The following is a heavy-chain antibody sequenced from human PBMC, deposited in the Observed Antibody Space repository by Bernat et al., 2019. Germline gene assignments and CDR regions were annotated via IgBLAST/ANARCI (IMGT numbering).Heavy chain of an antibody. CDR2: VSYYGTNK. J-gene: IGHJ4*02. Sequence: QVQLVESGGGVVQPGRCLRLSCAAAGFTFSSYGLHWFRQAPGKGLEWVAVVSYYGTNKYYADSVKGRFTISRDNSKNTLYLQMNSLRAEDTAVYYCAKAESDSSGVDYWGQGTLVTVSS. D-gene: IGHD6-19*01. CDR3: AKAESDSSGVDY. CDR1: GFTFSSYG. V-gene: IGHV3-30*18.